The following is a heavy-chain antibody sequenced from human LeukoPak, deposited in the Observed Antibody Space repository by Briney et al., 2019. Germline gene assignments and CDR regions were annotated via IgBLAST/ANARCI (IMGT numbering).Heavy chain of an antibody. CDR3: ARVCSSGRCCDQ. V-gene: IGHV4-38-2*02. CDR1: GYSISSGYY. D-gene: IGHD2-15*01. J-gene: IGHJ4*02. Sequence: SETLSLTCSVSGYSISSGYYCAWMRQPPGKGLEWIGSINHSGSTYYNPSLKSRVTVSVDTSKNQFSLRLSSVTAADTAVYYCARVCSSGRCCDQWGQGTLVTVSS. CDR2: INHSGST.